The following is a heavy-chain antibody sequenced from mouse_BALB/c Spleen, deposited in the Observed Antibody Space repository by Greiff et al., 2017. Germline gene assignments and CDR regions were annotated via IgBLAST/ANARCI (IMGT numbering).Heavy chain of an antibody. Sequence: SGPSLVKPSQTLSLTCSVTGDSITSGYWNWIRKFPGNKLEYMGYISYSGSTYCNPSLKSRISITRDTSKNQYYLQLNSVTTEDTATYYCARWDYYGSSSSMDYWGQGTSVTVSS. CDR3: ARWDYYGSSSSMDY. CDR2: ISYSGST. CDR1: GDSITSGY. D-gene: IGHD1-1*01. J-gene: IGHJ4*01. V-gene: IGHV3-8*02.